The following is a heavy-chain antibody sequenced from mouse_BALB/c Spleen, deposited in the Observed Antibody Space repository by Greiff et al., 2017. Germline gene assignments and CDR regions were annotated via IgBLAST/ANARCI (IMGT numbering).Heavy chain of an antibody. CDR1: GYSFTSYY. CDR3: ARTDDGYYVWYFDV. Sequence: EVQLQQSGPELMKPGASVKISCKASGYSFTSYYMHWVKQSHGKSLEWIGYIDPFNGGTSYNQKFKGKATLTVDKSSSTAYMHLSSLTSEDSAVYYCARTDDGYYVWYFDVWGAGTTVTVSS. CDR2: IDPFNGGT. D-gene: IGHD2-3*01. J-gene: IGHJ1*01. V-gene: IGHV1S135*01.